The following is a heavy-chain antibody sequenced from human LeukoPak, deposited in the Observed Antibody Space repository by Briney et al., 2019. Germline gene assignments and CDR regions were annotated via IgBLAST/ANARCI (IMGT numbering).Heavy chain of an antibody. CDR3: ARGSINYNSGGYYDNPPLDY. CDR1: GYTFTGYY. CDR2: INPSGGST. D-gene: IGHD3-22*01. Sequence: ASVKVSCKASGYTFTGYYMNWVRRAPGQGLEWMGMINPSGGSTNYAQKSQGRVTVTRDTSTSTVYMELSSLRSEDTAVYYCARGSINYNSGGYYDNPPLDYWGQGTLVTVSS. J-gene: IGHJ4*02. V-gene: IGHV1-46*01.